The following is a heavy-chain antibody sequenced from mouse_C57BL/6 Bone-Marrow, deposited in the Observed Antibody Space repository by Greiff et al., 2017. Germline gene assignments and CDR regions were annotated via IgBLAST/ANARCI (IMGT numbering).Heavy chain of an antibody. CDR1: GYTFTSYW. D-gene: IGHD2-1*01. Sequence: QVQLQQSGAELVMPGASVKLSCKASGYTFTSYWMHWVKQRPGQGLEWIGEIDPSDSYTNYNQKFKGKSTLTVDKSSSTAYMQLSSLTSEDSAVYYCARGGNYVGYAMDYWGQGTSVTVSS. V-gene: IGHV1-69*01. CDR2: IDPSDSYT. J-gene: IGHJ4*01. CDR3: ARGGNYVGYAMDY.